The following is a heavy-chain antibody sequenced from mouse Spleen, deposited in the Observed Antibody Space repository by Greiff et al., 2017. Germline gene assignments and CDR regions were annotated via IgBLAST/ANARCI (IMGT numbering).Heavy chain of an antibody. V-gene: IGHV1-82*01. CDR3: ARGKLGLRDAMDY. Sequence: VQLQQSGPELVKPGASVKISCKASGYAFSSSWMNWVKQRPGKGLEWIGRIYPGDGDTNYNGKFKGKATLTADKSSSTAYMQLSSLTSEDSAVYFCARGKLGLRDAMDYWGQGTSVTVSS. CDR2: IYPGDGDT. CDR1: GYAFSSSW. J-gene: IGHJ4*01. D-gene: IGHD3-1*01.